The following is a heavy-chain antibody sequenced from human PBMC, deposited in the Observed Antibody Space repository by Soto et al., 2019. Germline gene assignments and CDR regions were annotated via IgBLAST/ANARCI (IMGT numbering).Heavy chain of an antibody. CDR1: GFTFSSYA. D-gene: IGHD4-17*01. V-gene: IGHV3-30-3*01. Sequence: QVQLVESGGGVVQPGRSLRLSCAASGFTFSSYAMHWVRQAPGKGLEWVAVISYDGSNKYYADSVKGRFTISRDNSKNTLYRQMNLLRAEDTAVYYCARDPPLLDDGDYPLYYYYGMDVWGQGTTVTVSS. CDR2: ISYDGSNK. CDR3: ARDPPLLDDGDYPLYYYYGMDV. J-gene: IGHJ6*02.